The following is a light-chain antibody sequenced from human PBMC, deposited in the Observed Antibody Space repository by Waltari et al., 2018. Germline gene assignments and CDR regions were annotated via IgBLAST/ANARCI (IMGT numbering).Light chain of an antibody. Sequence: EIVLTQSPATLSLSPGERATLSCRASQSIGNYFAWYQQKPGQAPRLFMYDISKRATGVPARFSGSGSGTDFTLTISSLELEDFAVYYCQQRSNWRVTFGQGTKLTIK. V-gene: IGKV3-11*01. CDR2: DIS. CDR3: QQRSNWRVT. CDR1: QSIGNY. J-gene: IGKJ2*01.